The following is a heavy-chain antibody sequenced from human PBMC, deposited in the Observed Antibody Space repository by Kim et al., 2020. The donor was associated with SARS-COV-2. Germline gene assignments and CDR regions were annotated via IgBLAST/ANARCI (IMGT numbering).Heavy chain of an antibody. CDR1: GFTFSRFY. D-gene: IGHD4-17*01. J-gene: IGHJ4*02. Sequence: GGSLRLSCAASGFTFSRFYMSWVRQVPGKGLEWVANIAQDGSEEDYVDSVKGRFTISRDNAKTLVYLQMNSLRADDTAVYYCARVLKYGDSYYFDDWGQGTLGSVSS. V-gene: IGHV3-7*03. CDR2: IAQDGSEE. CDR3: ARVLKYGDSYYFDD.